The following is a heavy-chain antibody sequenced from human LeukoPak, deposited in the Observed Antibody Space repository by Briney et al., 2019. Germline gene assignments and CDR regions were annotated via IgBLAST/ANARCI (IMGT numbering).Heavy chain of an antibody. CDR3: ARDMGSTSAIDP. CDR2: IYYSGST. Sequence: SETLSLTCAVSGGSISSGGYSWSWIRQPPVKGLEWIGYIYYSGSTYYNPSLKSRVTISVDTSKNQFSLKLSSVTAADTAVYYCARDMGSTSAIDPWGQGTLVTVSS. D-gene: IGHD2-2*01. CDR1: GGSISSGGYS. V-gene: IGHV4-30-2*05. J-gene: IGHJ5*02.